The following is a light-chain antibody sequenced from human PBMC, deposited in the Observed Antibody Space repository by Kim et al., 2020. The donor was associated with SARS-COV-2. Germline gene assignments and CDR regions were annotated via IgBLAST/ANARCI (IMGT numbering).Light chain of an antibody. CDR1: SSNIGARYD. Sequence: QSGLTQPPSVSAAAGQRATIPCTGSSSNIGARYDVQWYQFRPGAAPKLLIYGSFYRPSGVPDRFSGSRSGTSASLAITALQSEDEAEYYCQSSDSGVTVVFGGGTQLTVL. CDR3: QSSDSGVTVV. V-gene: IGLV1-40*01. CDR2: GSF. J-gene: IGLJ3*02.